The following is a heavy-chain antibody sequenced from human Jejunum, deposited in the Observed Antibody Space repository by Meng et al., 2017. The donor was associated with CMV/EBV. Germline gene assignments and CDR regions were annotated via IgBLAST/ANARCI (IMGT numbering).Heavy chain of an antibody. CDR2: ISAYNGNT. Sequence: QVQLVKYEGEVKKPGASVKVSCKASGYTFTNYGITWVRQAPGQGLEWMGWISAYNGNTNYAQTLQGRVTMTTDTSTSTAYMELGSLRSDDTAVYYCARVEVGITSGDYWGQGTLVTVSS. CDR3: ARVEVGITSGDY. J-gene: IGHJ4*02. D-gene: IGHD1-26*01. V-gene: IGHV1-18*01. CDR1: GYTFTNYG.